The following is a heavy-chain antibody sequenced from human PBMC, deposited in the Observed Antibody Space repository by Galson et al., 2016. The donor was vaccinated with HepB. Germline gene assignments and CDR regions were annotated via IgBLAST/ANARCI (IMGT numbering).Heavy chain of an antibody. CDR2: VNSDGSST. V-gene: IGHV3-74*01. CDR3: ARDRLGYCSGGSCYYYYGMDV. D-gene: IGHD2-15*01. Sequence: SLRLSCATSGFSFSSYWMHWVRQAPGKGLVWVSRVNSDGSSTGYADSVKGRFTISRDNAKNTLYLQMNSLRAEDTAVYYCARDRLGYCSGGSCYYYYGMDVWVQGTTVTVSS. J-gene: IGHJ6*02. CDR1: GFSFSSYW.